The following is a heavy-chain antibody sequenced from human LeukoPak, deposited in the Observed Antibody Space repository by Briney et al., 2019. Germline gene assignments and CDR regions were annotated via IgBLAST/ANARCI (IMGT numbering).Heavy chain of an antibody. CDR3: ARHSSVWWPQLDY. V-gene: IGHV4-34*01. CDR1: GGSFSGYY. D-gene: IGHD1-26*01. CDR2: INHSGST. J-gene: IGHJ4*02. Sequence: SETLSLTRAVYGGSFSGYYWSWIRQPPGKGLEWIGEINHSGSTNYNPSLKSRVTISVDTSKNQFSLKLSSVTAADTAVYYCARHSSVWWPQLDYWGQGTLVTVSS.